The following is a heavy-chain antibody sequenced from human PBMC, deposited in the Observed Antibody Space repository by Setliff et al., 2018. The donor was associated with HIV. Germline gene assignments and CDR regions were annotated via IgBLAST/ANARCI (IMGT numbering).Heavy chain of an antibody. Sequence: SETLSLTCAVSGYSISSGYSWTWIRQPPGKGLEWIGGINHSGSTNYNPSLKSRVTISVDTSENQFSLKLSSVTAADTAVYYCARDGYSSSWYVISGSFDYWGQGILVTVSS. CDR3: ARDGYSSSWYVISGSFDY. J-gene: IGHJ4*02. CDR1: GYSISSGYS. CDR2: INHSGST. D-gene: IGHD6-13*01. V-gene: IGHV4-38-2*02.